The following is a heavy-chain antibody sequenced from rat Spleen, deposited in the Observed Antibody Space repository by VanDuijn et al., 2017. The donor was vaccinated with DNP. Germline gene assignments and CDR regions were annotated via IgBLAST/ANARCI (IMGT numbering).Heavy chain of an antibody. J-gene: IGHJ1*01. CDR1: GFSLTNFG. CDR3: ARFPPGYFSYRDWYFDF. Sequence: QVQLKESGPGLVQPSQTLSLTCTVSGFSLTNFGISWVRQPPGKGLEWIGAVWSGGSIDYNATLKSRLSISREITKSQVFLKVSSLRPEDTAVYSCARFPPGYFSYRDWYFDFWGPGIMVTVSS. V-gene: IGHV2S12*01. D-gene: IGHD1-3*01. CDR2: VWSGGSI.